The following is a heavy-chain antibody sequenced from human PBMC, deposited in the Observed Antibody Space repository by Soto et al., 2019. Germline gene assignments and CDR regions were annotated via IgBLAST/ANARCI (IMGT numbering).Heavy chain of an antibody. CDR1: GFTFISYA. CDR2: ISGSGGST. V-gene: IGHV3-23*01. Sequence: PGVSLRRSFAASGFTFISYAMSWVRQAPGKGLEWVSAISGSGGSTYYADSVKGRFTISRDNSKNTLYLQMNSLRAEDTAVYYCAKGSGAPGVYWGQGTLVTVSS. CDR3: AKGSGAPGVY. J-gene: IGHJ4*02. D-gene: IGHD3-3*01.